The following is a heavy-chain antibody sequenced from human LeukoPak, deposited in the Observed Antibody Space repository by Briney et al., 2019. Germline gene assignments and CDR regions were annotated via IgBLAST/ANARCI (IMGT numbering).Heavy chain of an antibody. CDR3: AKKFSGTTVISGDYFDY. J-gene: IGHJ4*02. D-gene: IGHD4-17*01. Sequence: GGSLRLSCAASGFTFSSYAMHWVGQTPGKGLEGVAVMSSDGSKKYYADSVKGRFTISRDNSKNTLYLQMNSLRAEDTAVYYCAKKFSGTTVISGDYFDYWGQGTLVTVSS. V-gene: IGHV3-30-3*02. CDR1: GFTFSSYA. CDR2: MSSDGSKK.